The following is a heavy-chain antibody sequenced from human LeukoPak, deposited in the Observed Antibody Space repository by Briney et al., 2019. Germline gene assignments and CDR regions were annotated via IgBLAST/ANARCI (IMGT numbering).Heavy chain of an antibody. CDR1: GFTFSSYS. Sequence: PGGSLRLSCAASGFTFSSYSMNWVRQAPGKGLEWVSSISSSSSYIYYADSVKGRFTISRDNAKNSLYLQMNSLRAEDTAVYYCAGGSNYESPSSPKSPYYFDYWGQGTLVTVSS. CDR2: ISSSSSYI. V-gene: IGHV3-21*01. CDR3: AGGSNYESPSSPKSPYYFDY. D-gene: IGHD4-4*01. J-gene: IGHJ4*02.